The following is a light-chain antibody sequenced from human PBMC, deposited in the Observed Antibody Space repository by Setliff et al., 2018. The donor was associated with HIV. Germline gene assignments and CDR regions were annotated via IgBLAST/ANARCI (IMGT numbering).Light chain of an antibody. J-gene: IGLJ1*01. CDR3: QSYDSSLSGSYV. CDR2: DNS. CDR1: SSNIGAGYD. Sequence: QSVLTQPPSVSGAPGQGVTISCTGTSSNIGAGYDVHWYQQLPGTAPKLLIYDNSNRPSGVPDRFSGSKSGTSASLAITGLQAEDEADYYCQSYDSSLSGSYVFGTGTKVTVL. V-gene: IGLV1-40*01.